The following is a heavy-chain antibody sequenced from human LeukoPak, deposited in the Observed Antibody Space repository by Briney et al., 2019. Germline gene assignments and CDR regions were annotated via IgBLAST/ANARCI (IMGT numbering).Heavy chain of an antibody. CDR2: IRSKARSYTT. V-gene: IGHV3-73*01. J-gene: IGHJ4*02. D-gene: IGHD2-15*01. Sequence: GGSLKLSCAASGFDFSGFYMHWVRQASGRGLEWVGLIRSKARSYTTVYAEAVKGRFSISRDDSENTAYLQMNSLKADDTAVYYCTRQDCSGGGCSYVDYWGQGTLVTVSS. CDR1: GFDFSGFY. CDR3: TRQDCSGGGCSYVDY.